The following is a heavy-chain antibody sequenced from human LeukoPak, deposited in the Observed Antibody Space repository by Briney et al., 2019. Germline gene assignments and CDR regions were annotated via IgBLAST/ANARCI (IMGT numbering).Heavy chain of an antibody. Sequence: SETLSLTCTVSGGSISSSSYYWGWIRQPPGKGLEWIGSIYYSGSTYYNPSLKSRVTISVDTSKNQFSLKLSSVTAADTAVYYCASRTITGISYYFDYWGQGTLVTVSS. CDR2: IYYSGST. V-gene: IGHV4-39*01. CDR3: ASRTITGISYYFDY. J-gene: IGHJ4*02. CDR1: GGSISSSSYY. D-gene: IGHD1-20*01.